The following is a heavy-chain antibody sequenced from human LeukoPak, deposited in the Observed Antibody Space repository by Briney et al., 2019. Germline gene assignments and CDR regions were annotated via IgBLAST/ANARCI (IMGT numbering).Heavy chain of an antibody. CDR2: FDPEDGET. CDR1: GYTLTELS. D-gene: IGHD3-9*01. CDR3: ATATFDWLLYKPRDAFDI. J-gene: IGHJ3*02. V-gene: IGHV1-24*01. Sequence: VASVKVSCKVSGYTLTELSMHWVRQAPGKGLEWMGGFDPEDGETIYAQKFQGRVTMTEDTSTDTAYMELSSLRSEDTAVYYCATATFDWLLYKPRDAFDIWGQGTMVTVSS.